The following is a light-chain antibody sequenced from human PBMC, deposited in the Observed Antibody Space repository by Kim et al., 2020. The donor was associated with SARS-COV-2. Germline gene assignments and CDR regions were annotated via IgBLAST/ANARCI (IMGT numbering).Light chain of an antibody. CDR1: VLPKQY. Sequence: SYELTQPPSVSVSPGQTARITCSGDVLPKQYAYWYQQKPGQAPVLVIYKDTERPSGIPERFSGSSSGTTVTLTISGVQAEDEADYHCQSVDTSTTSVWVFGGGTQLTVL. V-gene: IGLV3-25*03. CDR2: KDT. J-gene: IGLJ3*02. CDR3: QSVDTSTTSVWV.